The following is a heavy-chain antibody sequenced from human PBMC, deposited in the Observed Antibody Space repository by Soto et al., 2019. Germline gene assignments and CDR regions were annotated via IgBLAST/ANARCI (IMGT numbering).Heavy chain of an antibody. V-gene: IGHV3-30*18. CDR2: ISYDGNYQ. D-gene: IGHD3-10*01. CDR3: AKDRRVRDGLDV. J-gene: IGHJ6*02. Sequence: QVQLVESGGGVVQPGGSLRLSCAASGFTFSNYGVHWVRQAPGSGLEWVALISYDGNYQYYADAVKGRFAISRDNSKDTLYLEMTSLRREDTAIYYCAKDRRVRDGLDVWGQGTTVTVSS. CDR1: GFTFSNYG.